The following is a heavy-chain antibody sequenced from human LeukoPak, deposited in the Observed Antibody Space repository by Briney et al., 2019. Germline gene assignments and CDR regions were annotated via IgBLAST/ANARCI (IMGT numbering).Heavy chain of an antibody. CDR3: TFNLGSGSYAFDI. CDR1: GGSISSTSYY. D-gene: IGHD3-10*01. Sequence: SETLSLTCIVSGGSISSTSYYWGWISQPPGKGLEWIGSLFYSGSTYYNPSLRSRVTISEDTSKNQFSLKLSSVTAADTAVYFCTFNLGSGSYAFDIWGQGIMVTVSS. CDR2: LFYSGST. J-gene: IGHJ3*02. V-gene: IGHV4-39*07.